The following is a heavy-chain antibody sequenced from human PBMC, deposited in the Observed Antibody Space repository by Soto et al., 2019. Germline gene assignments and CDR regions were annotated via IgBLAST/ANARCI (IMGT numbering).Heavy chain of an antibody. D-gene: IGHD3-22*01. Sequence: GGSVRLSCAASGFTFSSYGMHWVRQAPGKGLEWVAVISYHGSDKYYADSVKGRFTISRDNSKNTVYLQMNGLRVEDTAVYYCAKDRAYYYDSSEPFEYWGQGTLVTVSS. CDR2: ISYHGSDK. CDR1: GFTFSSYG. J-gene: IGHJ4*02. V-gene: IGHV3-30*18. CDR3: AKDRAYYYDSSEPFEY.